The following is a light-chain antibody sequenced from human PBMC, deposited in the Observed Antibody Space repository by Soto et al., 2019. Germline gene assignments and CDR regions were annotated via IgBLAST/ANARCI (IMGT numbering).Light chain of an antibody. V-gene: IGKV3-20*01. Sequence: EIVLTQSPGTLSLSPGERATLSCRASQSVSSSYLAWYQQKPGQAPRLLIYGAASRATGIPDRFSGSGSGTDFTLSISRLEPEDFAVYYCQQYGSSPFTFGPETKVHI. CDR2: GAA. J-gene: IGKJ3*01. CDR3: QQYGSSPFT. CDR1: QSVSSSY.